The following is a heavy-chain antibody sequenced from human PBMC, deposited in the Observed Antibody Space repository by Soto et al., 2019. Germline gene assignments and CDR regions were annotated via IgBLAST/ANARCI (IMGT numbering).Heavy chain of an antibody. D-gene: IGHD2-2*01. CDR2: ISAYNGNT. CDR3: ARVPDHIVVVPATGTDY. CDR1: GYTFTSYS. J-gene: IGHJ4*02. V-gene: IGHV1-18*01. Sequence: RASVKVSCKASGYTFTSYSISWVRQAPGQGLEWMGWISAYNGNTNYAQKLQGRVTMTTDTSTSTAYMELRSLRSDDTAVYYCARVPDHIVVVPATGTDYWGQGTLVTVSS.